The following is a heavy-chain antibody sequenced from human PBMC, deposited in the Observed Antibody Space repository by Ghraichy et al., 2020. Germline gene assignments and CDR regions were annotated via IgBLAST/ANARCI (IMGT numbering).Heavy chain of an antibody. CDR3: ARDPRQAMVRGVIKSSDY. CDR1: GFTFSSYW. D-gene: IGHD3-10*01. J-gene: IGHJ4*02. Sequence: GGSLRLSCAASGFTFSSYWMSWVRQAPGKGLEWVANIKQDGSEKYYVDSVKGRFTISRDNAKNSLYLQMNSLRAEDTAVYYCARDPRQAMVRGVIKSSDYWGQGTLVTVSS. V-gene: IGHV3-7*01. CDR2: IKQDGSEK.